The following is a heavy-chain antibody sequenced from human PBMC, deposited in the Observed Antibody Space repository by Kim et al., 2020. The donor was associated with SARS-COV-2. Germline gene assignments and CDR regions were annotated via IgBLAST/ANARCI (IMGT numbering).Heavy chain of an antibody. V-gene: IGHV3-7*05. CDR3: ARVKPVAGSFDY. CDR1: GFTFNDYT. Sequence: GGSLRLSCAASGFTFNDYTMSWVRQAPGKGLEWVANIDQDGSKKYYVDSVKGRFTISRDNANNSLSLLMDSLRAEDTAVYYCARVKPVAGSFDYWGQGTLVTVSS. CDR2: IDQDGSKK. D-gene: IGHD6-19*01. J-gene: IGHJ4*02.